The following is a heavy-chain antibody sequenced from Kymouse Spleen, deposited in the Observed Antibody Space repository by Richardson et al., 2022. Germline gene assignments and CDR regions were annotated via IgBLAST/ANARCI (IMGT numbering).Heavy chain of an antibody. CDR2: INHSGST. J-gene: IGHJ4*02. CDR3: ARTIFGVVIDY. V-gene: IGHV4-34*01. Sequence: QVQLQQWGAGLLKPSETLSLTCAVYGGSFSGYYWSWIRQPPGKGLEWIGEINHSGSTNYNPSLKSRVTISVDTSKNQFSLKLSSVTAADTAVYYCARTIFGVVIDYWGQGTLVTVSS. CDR1: GGSFSGYY. D-gene: IGHD3-3*01.